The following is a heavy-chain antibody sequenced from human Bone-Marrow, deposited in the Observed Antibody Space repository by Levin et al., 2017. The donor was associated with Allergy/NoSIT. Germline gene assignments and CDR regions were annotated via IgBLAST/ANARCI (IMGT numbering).Heavy chain of an antibody. CDR1: GGTFSGYA. J-gene: IGHJ6*02. D-gene: IGHD6-13*01. CDR3: ARDVYGSSYYQREYGMDV. Sequence: SVKVSCRASGGTFSGYAFSWVRQAPGQGLEWMGGIIPMFGTTNYAQKFQGRVTITADESTSTIYMALSSLRSEDTAFYYCARDVYGSSYYQREYGMDVWGQGTTVTVSS. CDR2: IIPMFGTT. V-gene: IGHV1-69*13.